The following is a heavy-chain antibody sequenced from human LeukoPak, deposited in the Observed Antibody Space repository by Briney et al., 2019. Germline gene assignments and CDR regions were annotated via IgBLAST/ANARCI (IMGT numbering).Heavy chain of an antibody. CDR1: GFTFSNYP. Sequence: GGSLRLSCSASGFTFSNYPMHWVRQAPGKGLEYVSVVNTNGGATYYADSVKGRSTISRDNSKNTVYLQISSLRGEDTAMYYCVRGWRIMDVWGQGITVTVSS. CDR3: VRGWRIMDV. J-gene: IGHJ6*02. D-gene: IGHD5-24*01. V-gene: IGHV3-64D*06. CDR2: VNTNGGAT.